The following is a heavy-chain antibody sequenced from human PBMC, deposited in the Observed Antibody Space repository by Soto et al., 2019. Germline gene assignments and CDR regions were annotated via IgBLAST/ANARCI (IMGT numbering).Heavy chain of an antibody. Sequence: PGGSLRLSCTASGFIFGDYEMSWFRQAPGKGLEWVSFIRSKAYGGTTEYAASVKGRFTISRDDSKSIVYLQMNSLKTEDTAVYYCTREVQRRGDYWGQGTLVTVSS. D-gene: IGHD1-1*01. J-gene: IGHJ4*02. CDR3: TREVQRRGDY. V-gene: IGHV3-49*03. CDR2: IRSKAYGGTT. CDR1: GFIFGDYE.